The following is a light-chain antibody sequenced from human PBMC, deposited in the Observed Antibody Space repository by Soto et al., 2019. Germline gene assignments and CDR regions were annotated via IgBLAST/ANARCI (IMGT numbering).Light chain of an antibody. Sequence: QSALTQPPSASGSPGQSVTISCTGTSSDVADYKDVSWYQQHPGKAPKLIIYEVTKRPSGVPDRFSGSKSGNTASLTVSGLQAEDEADYYCSSNSGSDNYVFGPGTKVTVL. CDR2: EVT. CDR1: SSDVADYKD. CDR3: SSNSGSDNYV. J-gene: IGLJ1*01. V-gene: IGLV2-8*01.